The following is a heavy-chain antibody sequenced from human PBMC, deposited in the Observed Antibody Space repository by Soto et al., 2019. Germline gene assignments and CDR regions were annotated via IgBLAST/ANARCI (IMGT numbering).Heavy chain of an antibody. CDR2: IYYSGST. Sequence: PSETLSLTCTVSGGSISSGGYYWSWIRQHPGKGLEWIGYIYYSGSTYYNPSLKSRVTISVDTSKNQFSLKLSSVTAADTAVYYCAREGYYGSGSFGRWSQGTLVTVSS. V-gene: IGHV4-31*03. D-gene: IGHD3-10*01. CDR1: GGSISSGGYY. J-gene: IGHJ4*02. CDR3: AREGYYGSGSFGR.